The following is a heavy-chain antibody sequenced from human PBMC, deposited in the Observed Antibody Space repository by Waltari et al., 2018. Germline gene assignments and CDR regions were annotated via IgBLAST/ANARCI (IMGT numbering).Heavy chain of an antibody. CDR1: GFIFSSYE. V-gene: IGHV3-48*03. Sequence: EVKLVESGGGLVQPGGSLRLSCAASGFIFSSYEMNWVRQAPGKGLEWVSYISHTGRTIYYAESVRGRFTISRDNAKNSLYLQMNSLRAEDTAVYHCARDPEVVPDPGMDVWGQGTTVTVSS. J-gene: IGHJ6*02. CDR3: ARDPEVVPDPGMDV. D-gene: IGHD2-2*01. CDR2: ISHTGRTI.